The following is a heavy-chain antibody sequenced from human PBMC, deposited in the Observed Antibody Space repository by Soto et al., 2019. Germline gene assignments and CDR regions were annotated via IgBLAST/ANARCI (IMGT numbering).Heavy chain of an antibody. CDR2: INHSGST. Sequence: PSETLSLTCAVYGGSFSVYYWSWIRQPPGKGLEWIGEINHSGSTNYNPSLKSRVTISVDTSKNQFSLKLSSVTAADTAVYYCARGHRIHYYDSSGYYGWFDPWGQGTLVTVSS. D-gene: IGHD3-22*01. J-gene: IGHJ5*02. CDR1: GGSFSVYY. CDR3: ARGHRIHYYDSSGYYGWFDP. V-gene: IGHV4-34*01.